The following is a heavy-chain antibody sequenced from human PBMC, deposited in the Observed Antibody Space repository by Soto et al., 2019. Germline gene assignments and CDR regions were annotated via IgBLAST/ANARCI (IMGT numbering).Heavy chain of an antibody. J-gene: IGHJ6*03. CDR3: ASQELVVVAAPGIWDVDYYYYMDV. D-gene: IGHD2-15*01. CDR2: ISSSSSYI. Sequence: EVQLVESGGGLVKPGGSLRLSCAASGFTFSSYSMNWVRQAPGKGLEWVSSISSSSSYIYYADSVKGRFTISRDNAKKSLYLQKNSMRAEDPAVYYCASQELVVVAAPGIWDVDYYYYMDVWGKGTPVTVSS. V-gene: IGHV3-21*01. CDR1: GFTFSSYS.